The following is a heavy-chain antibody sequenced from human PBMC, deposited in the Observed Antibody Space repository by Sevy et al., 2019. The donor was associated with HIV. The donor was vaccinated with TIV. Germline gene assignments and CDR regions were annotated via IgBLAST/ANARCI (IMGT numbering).Heavy chain of an antibody. V-gene: IGHV3-7*01. CDR2: IKQDGSGK. CDR3: ARDQGGMYGDYEGCYFDY. D-gene: IGHD4-17*01. CDR1: GFTFSSYW. Sequence: GGSLRLSCAASGFTFSSYWMSWVRQAPGKGLEWVANIKQDGSGKYYVDSVKGRFTISRDNAKNSLYLQMNSLRAEDTAVYYCARDQGGMYGDYEGCYFDYWGQGTLVTVSS. J-gene: IGHJ4*02.